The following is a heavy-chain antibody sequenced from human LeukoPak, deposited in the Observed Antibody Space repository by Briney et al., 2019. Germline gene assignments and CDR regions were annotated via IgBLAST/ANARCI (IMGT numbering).Heavy chain of an antibody. D-gene: IGHD5-18*01. CDR1: GFTFDDYG. CDR3: ARGYSYGYIVYYYYYMDV. Sequence: GGSLRLSCAASGFTFDDYGMSWVRQAPGKGLEWVSGINWNGGSTGYADSVKGRFTISRDNAKNSPYLQMNSLRAEDTALYYCARGYSYGYIVYYYYYMDVWGKGTTVTVSS. V-gene: IGHV3-20*04. J-gene: IGHJ6*03. CDR2: INWNGGST.